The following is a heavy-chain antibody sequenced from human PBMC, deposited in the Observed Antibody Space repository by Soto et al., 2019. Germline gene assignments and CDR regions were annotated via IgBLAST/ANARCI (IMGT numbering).Heavy chain of an antibody. CDR1: GFTLSAYY. J-gene: IGHJ4*02. CDR3: ARDRQRWLQLLDY. CDR2: ISSSGSTI. Sequence: QVQLVESGGGLSNPGGPLRLSCAPSGFTLSAYYIGWIPQAPGKGREWVSYISSSGSTIYYADSVKGRFTISRDNAKNSLYLQMNSLRAEDTAVYYCARDRQRWLQLLDYWGQGTLVTVSS. V-gene: IGHV3-11*01. D-gene: IGHD5-12*01.